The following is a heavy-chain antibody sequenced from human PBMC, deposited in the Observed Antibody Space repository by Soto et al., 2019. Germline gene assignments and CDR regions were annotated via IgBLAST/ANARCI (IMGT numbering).Heavy chain of an antibody. CDR2: ISQSGNT. CDR3: AKPYYYYGMDV. V-gene: IGHV4-4*02. CDR1: GGSLSSSNW. J-gene: IGHJ6*02. Sequence: PSETLSLTCAVSGGSLSSSNWWSWVRQSPGKGLEWIGEISQSGNTKYNTSLKSRLTISIDKSKNQFSLNLSSVTAADTAVYYCAKPYYYYGMDVWGQGTTVTVSS.